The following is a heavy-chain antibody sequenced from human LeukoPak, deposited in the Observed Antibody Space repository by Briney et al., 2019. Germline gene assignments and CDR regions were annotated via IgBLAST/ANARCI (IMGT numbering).Heavy chain of an antibody. V-gene: IGHV4-39*01. D-gene: IGHD4-17*01. Sequence: SETLSLTCTVSGGSINSSIYYWGWIRQPPGKGLEWIGNVYYSGNSHCNPSLKSRVTISVDTSKNQFSLKLSSVTAADTAVYYCARHLIVYGDLYFDYWGQGTLVTVSS. CDR1: GGSINSSIYY. J-gene: IGHJ4*02. CDR2: VYYSGNS. CDR3: ARHLIVYGDLYFDY.